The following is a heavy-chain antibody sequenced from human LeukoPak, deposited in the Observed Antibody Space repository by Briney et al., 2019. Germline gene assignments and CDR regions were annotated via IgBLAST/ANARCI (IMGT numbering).Heavy chain of an antibody. J-gene: IGHJ4*02. CDR2: ISAHNGNI. CDR1: GYTFTSYY. Sequence: ASVKVSCEASGYTFTSYYMHWVRQAPGQGLEWMGWISAHNGNINYAQKLQGRVTMTKDTSTNTAYMELRSLTSDDTAVYYCARDGYFDCWGQGTLVTVSS. CDR3: ARDGYFDC. V-gene: IGHV1-18*04.